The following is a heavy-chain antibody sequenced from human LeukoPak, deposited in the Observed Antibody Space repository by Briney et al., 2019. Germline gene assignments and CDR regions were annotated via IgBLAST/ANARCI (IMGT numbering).Heavy chain of an antibody. Sequence: RRCLGPSFAESGVAISSNWLRWVRQDQRKGLEWVANIKQDGSEKYYVDSVKGRFTISRDNAKNSLYLQMNSLRAEDTAVYYCARAFLERDFDYWGQGTLVTVSS. D-gene: IGHD2/OR15-2a*01. CDR3: ARAFLERDFDY. J-gene: IGHJ4*02. V-gene: IGHV3-7*01. CDR1: GVAISSNW. CDR2: IKQDGSEK.